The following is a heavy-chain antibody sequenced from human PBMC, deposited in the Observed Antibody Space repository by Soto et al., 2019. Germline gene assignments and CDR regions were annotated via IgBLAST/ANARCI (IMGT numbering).Heavy chain of an antibody. CDR3: AVSSLEPNDAFDV. D-gene: IGHD6-6*01. J-gene: IGHJ3*01. CDR2: INLGGATT. V-gene: IGHV1-46*02. CDR1: GFTFNRHY. Sequence: QVHLMQSGAEVEKPGASVTISCKASGFTFNRHYMHWVRQALRQGLEWMGIINLGGATTIYAQKFQGRVTVTRDTSTSTVYIQLSSLRSDDTAVYYCAVSSLEPNDAFDVWGQGTLVTVSS.